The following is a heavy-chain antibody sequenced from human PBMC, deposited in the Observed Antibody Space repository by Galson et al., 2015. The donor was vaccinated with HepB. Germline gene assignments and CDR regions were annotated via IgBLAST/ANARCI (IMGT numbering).Heavy chain of an antibody. Sequence: ETLSLTCTVSGGSVNSGSYFWTWIRQPPGKGLEWIGYIYYGGSTNCNASLKSRVTLSVETPKNQFSLKLRSVTAADTAVYYCASVRIKDHFNFWSDSTITEAGMDVWGQGTTVTVSS. D-gene: IGHD3-3*01. CDR1: GGSVNSGSYF. CDR3: ASVRIKDHFNFWSDSTITEAGMDV. J-gene: IGHJ6*02. V-gene: IGHV4-61*01. CDR2: IYYGGST.